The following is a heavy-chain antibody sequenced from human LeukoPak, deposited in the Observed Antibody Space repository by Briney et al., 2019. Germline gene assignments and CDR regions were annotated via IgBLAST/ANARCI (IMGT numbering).Heavy chain of an antibody. Sequence: GGSLRLSCAASGFTFSRYDMHWVRQAPGKGLEYISTINSDGDSTYYANSVKGRFTMSRDNSKNTLYLQMGSLRAEDMAVYYCARGTYSYGPFDYWGQGTLVTVSS. V-gene: IGHV3-64*01. D-gene: IGHD5-18*01. CDR1: GFTFSRYD. CDR3: ARGTYSYGPFDY. J-gene: IGHJ4*02. CDR2: INSDGDST.